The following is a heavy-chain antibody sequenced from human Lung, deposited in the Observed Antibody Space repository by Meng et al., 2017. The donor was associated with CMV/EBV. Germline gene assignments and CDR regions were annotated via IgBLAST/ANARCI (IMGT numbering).Heavy chain of an antibody. CDR2: TYYRSKWYN. CDR1: DSVSSDSGA. Sequence: DSVSSDSGAWNWIRQSPSRGLEWLGKTYYRSKWYNDYAESVKGRITIYADTSKNQFSLQLISVTPEDTAVYYCAGGGGYTSGWYDYWGQGTLVTVSS. CDR3: AGGGGYTSGWYDY. D-gene: IGHD6-19*01. J-gene: IGHJ4*02. V-gene: IGHV6-1*01.